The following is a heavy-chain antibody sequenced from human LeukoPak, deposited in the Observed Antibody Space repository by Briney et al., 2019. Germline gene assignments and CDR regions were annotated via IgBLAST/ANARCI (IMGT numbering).Heavy chain of an antibody. D-gene: IGHD1-1*01. V-gene: IGHV1-2*02. J-gene: IGHJ4*02. Sequence: ASVKVSCKASGYTFTSYYMHWVRQAPGQGLEWMGWINPNSGGTNYAQKFQGRVTMTRDTSISTAYMELSRLRSDDTAVYYCARDLREYNWNGVDYWGQGTLVTVSS. CDR1: GYTFTSYY. CDR2: INPNSGGT. CDR3: ARDLREYNWNGVDY.